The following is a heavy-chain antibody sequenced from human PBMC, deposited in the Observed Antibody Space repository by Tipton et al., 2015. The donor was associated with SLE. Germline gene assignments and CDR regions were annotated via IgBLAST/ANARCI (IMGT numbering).Heavy chain of an antibody. V-gene: IGHV1-2*02. CDR3: ARGDVRLGELSSNAFDI. CDR1: GYTFTGYY. J-gene: IGHJ3*02. CDR2: INPNSGGT. Sequence: QSGAEVKKPGASVKVSCKASGYTFTGYYMHWVRQAPGQGLEWMGWINPNSGGTNYAQKFQGRVTMTRDTSISTAYMELRSLRSDDTAVYYCARGDVRLGELSSNAFDIWGQGTMVTVSS. D-gene: IGHD3-16*02.